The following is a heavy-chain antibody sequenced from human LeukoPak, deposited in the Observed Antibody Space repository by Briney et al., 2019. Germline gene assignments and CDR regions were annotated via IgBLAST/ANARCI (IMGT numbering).Heavy chain of an antibody. Sequence: GSLRLSCVASEFDFFSYGMQWVRQAPGKGLVWVSRIFTDGSTTTYADSVKGRFTISRDNAKNTLYLEMKSLRVEDTAVYYCARELPREVTLDYWGQGTLVTVSP. CDR1: EFDFFSYG. D-gene: IGHD2-21*02. V-gene: IGHV3-74*03. J-gene: IGHJ4*01. CDR3: ARELPREVTLDY. CDR2: IFTDGSTT.